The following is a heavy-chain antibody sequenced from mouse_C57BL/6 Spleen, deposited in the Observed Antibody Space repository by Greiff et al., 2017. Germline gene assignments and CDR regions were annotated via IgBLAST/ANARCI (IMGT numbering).Heavy chain of an antibody. D-gene: IGHD1-1*01. J-gene: IGHJ4*01. CDR3: ARLTTVVDDAMDY. Sequence: EVQLVESGGGLVKPGGSLKLSCAASGFTFSDYGMHWVRQAPEKGLEWVAYISSDSSTIYYADTVKGRFTISRDNAKNTLFLQMTSLRSEDTAMYYCARLTTVVDDAMDYWGQGTSVTVSS. CDR2: ISSDSSTI. CDR1: GFTFSDYG. V-gene: IGHV5-17*01.